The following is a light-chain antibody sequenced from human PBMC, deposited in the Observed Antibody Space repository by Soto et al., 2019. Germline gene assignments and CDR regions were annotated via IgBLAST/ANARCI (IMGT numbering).Light chain of an antibody. CDR1: SSNIGSNT. CDR3: AEWDDSVNGHV. CDR2: SNN. J-gene: IGLJ1*01. V-gene: IGLV1-44*01. Sequence: QSVLTQPPSASGTPGQRVTISCSGSSSNIGSNTVNWYQQLPGTAPKLLIYSNNHRPSGVPDRFSGSKSGTSASLAISGLQSEDEGDCYCAEWDDSVNGHVFGTGTKLTVL.